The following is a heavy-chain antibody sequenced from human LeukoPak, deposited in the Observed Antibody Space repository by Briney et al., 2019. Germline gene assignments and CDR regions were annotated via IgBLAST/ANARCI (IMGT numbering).Heavy chain of an antibody. D-gene: IGHD2-21*01. CDR3: ARDLKAYCGGDCYLGGAFDI. V-gene: IGHV3-11*06. J-gene: IGHJ3*02. CDR2: ISSSSSYI. Sequence: GGSLRLSCAASGFTFSDYYMSWIRQAPGKGLEWVSSISSSSSYIYYADSVKGRFTISRDNAKNSLYLQMNSLRAEDTAVYYCARDLKAYCGGDCYLGGAFDIWGQGTMVTVSS. CDR1: GFTFSDYY.